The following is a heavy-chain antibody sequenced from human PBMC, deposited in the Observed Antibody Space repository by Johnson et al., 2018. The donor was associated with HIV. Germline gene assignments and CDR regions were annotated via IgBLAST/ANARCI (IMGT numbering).Heavy chain of an antibody. CDR1: GFTLSNNA. CDR2: ISYDGSNK. CDR3: ATRDPTYRPVAFDI. D-gene: IGHD1-14*01. V-gene: IGHV3-30*04. J-gene: IGHJ3*02. Sequence: QVQLVESGGGVVQPGRSLRLSCVASGFTLSNNAMHWVRQAPGKGLEWVAVISYDGSNKYYADSVKGRFTISRDNAKNSLYLQMSSLRVEDTAVYYCATRDPTYRPVAFDIWGQGTTVTVSS.